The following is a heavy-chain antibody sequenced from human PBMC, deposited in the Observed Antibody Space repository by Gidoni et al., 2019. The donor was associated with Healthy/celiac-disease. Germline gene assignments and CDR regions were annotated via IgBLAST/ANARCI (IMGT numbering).Heavy chain of an antibody. D-gene: IGHD6-19*01. CDR1: GSISSGSYY. CDR2: IYTSGST. V-gene: IGHV4-61*02. CDR3: ARADASYSSGCFDY. Sequence: GSISSGSYYWSWIRQPAGKGLEWIGRIYTSGSTNYNPSLKSRVTISVDTSKNQFSLKLSSVTAADTAVYYCARADASYSSGCFDYWGQGTLVTVSS. J-gene: IGHJ4*02.